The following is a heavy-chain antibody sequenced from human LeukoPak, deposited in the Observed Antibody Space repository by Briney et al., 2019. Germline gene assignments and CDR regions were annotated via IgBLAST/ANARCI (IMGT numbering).Heavy chain of an antibody. CDR3: ARGYSAHLVDY. D-gene: IGHD4-11*01. J-gene: IGHJ4*02. Sequence: SETLSLTCTVSGGSISSYYWSWTRQPPGKGLEWIGYIYYSGSTNYNPSLKSRVTISVDTSKNQFSLKLSSVTAADTAVYYCARGYSAHLVDYWGQGTLVTVSS. CDR1: GGSISSYY. CDR2: IYYSGST. V-gene: IGHV4-59*01.